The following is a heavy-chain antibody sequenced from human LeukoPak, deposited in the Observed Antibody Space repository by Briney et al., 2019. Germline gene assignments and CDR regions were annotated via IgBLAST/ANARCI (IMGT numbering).Heavy chain of an antibody. CDR1: GFTFSSYA. J-gene: IGHJ4*02. Sequence: PGGSLRLSCSASGFTFSSYAMSSVRQAPGKGPEWVSAISGSGGSTYYADSVKGRLTISRDNSKNTLYLQMNSLRAEDTAVYYCAKDASPYRRGAHCGGDCYLLEFDYWGQGTLVTVSS. CDR2: ISGSGGST. D-gene: IGHD2-21*01. V-gene: IGHV3-23*01. CDR3: AKDASPYRRGAHCGGDCYLLEFDY.